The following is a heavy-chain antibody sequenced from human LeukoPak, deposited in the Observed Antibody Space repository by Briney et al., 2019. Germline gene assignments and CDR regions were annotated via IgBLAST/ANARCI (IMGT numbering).Heavy chain of an antibody. CDR1: GGSISSSSYY. CDR3: ARTEGRLLWFGELSPFDY. D-gene: IGHD3-10*01. Sequence: PSEALSLTCTVSGGSISSSSYYRGWIRQPPGKGLEWIGSIYYSGSTYYNPSLKSRVTISVDTSKNQFSLKLSSVTAADTAVYYCARTEGRLLWFGELSPFDYWGQGTLVTVSS. J-gene: IGHJ4*02. V-gene: IGHV4-39*07. CDR2: IYYSGST.